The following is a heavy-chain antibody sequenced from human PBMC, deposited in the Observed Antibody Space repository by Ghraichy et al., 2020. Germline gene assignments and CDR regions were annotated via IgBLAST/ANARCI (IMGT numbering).Heavy chain of an antibody. CDR3: ARDYYNSGSYSFDY. Sequence: LSLTCAASGFTFSTQNMNWVRQAPGKGLEWVSYIGSSGNPIYYADSVKGRFTISRDNAKNSLYLQMNRLRVEDTAVYYCARDYYNSGSYSFDYWGQGILVTVSS. D-gene: IGHD3-10*01. CDR2: IGSSGNPI. CDR1: GFTFSTQN. J-gene: IGHJ4*02. V-gene: IGHV3-48*01.